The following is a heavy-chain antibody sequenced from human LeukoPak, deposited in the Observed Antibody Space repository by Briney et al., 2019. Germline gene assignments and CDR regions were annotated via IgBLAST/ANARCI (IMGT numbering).Heavy chain of an antibody. V-gene: IGHV3-15*01. Sequence: GGSLRLSCAASGFTFSNAWMSWVRQAPGKGLEWVGRIKIKTDGGTIEYGAPVKGRFTISRDDSKNTLYLQMNTLETEDTGVYYCTRISGSSSGPFDCWGQGSLVTVSS. J-gene: IGHJ4*02. CDR1: GFTFSNAW. D-gene: IGHD1-26*01. CDR3: TRISGSSSGPFDC. CDR2: IKIKTDGGTI.